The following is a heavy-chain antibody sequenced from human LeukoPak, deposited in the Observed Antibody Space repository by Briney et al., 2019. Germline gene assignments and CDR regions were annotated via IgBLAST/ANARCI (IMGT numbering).Heavy chain of an antibody. CDR1: GYSFTSYW. V-gene: IGHV5-51*01. J-gene: IGHJ4*02. D-gene: IGHD6-19*01. CDR3: AIHGAIAVAPHFDY. Sequence: GESLKISCKGSGYSFTSYWIAWVRQMPGKGLEWMGIIYPGDSDTRYSPSFQGQVTISADKYISTAYLQWSSLKASNTAMYYCAIHGAIAVAPHFDYWGQGTLVTVSS. CDR2: IYPGDSDT.